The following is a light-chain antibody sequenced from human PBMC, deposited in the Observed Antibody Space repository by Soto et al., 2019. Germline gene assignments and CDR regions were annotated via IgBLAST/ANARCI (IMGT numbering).Light chain of an antibody. CDR2: GAT. CDR1: QSVGNTL. V-gene: IGKV3-20*01. Sequence: VLTQSPGTLSVSPGERATLSCRASQSVGNTLLSWYQQKVGQAPRLLLYGATTRATGIPDRFSGSGSGTDFTLTITRLEPEDFAVYYCSHYGTSVPYTFGQGTKVEIK. CDR3: SHYGTSVPYT. J-gene: IGKJ2*01.